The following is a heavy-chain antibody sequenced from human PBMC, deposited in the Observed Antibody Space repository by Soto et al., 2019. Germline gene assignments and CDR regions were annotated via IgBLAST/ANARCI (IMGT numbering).Heavy chain of an antibody. CDR3: VRGNIAARPVWFDP. J-gene: IGHJ5*02. CDR1: GGSVSSGSYY. V-gene: IGHV4-61*01. CDR2: IYYSGST. D-gene: IGHD6-6*01. Sequence: QVQLQESGPGLVKPSETLSLTCTVSGGSVSSGSYYWSWIRQPPGKGLEWIGYIYYSGSTNYNPSLKSRVTISVDTSKNQFSLKLSSVTAADTAVYYCVRGNIAARPVWFDPWGQGTLVTVSS.